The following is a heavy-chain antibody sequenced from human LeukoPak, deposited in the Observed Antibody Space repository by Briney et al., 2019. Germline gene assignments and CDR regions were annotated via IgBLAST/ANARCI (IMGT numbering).Heavy chain of an antibody. D-gene: IGHD3-3*01. CDR2: IKQDGSEK. CDR1: GFTFSSYW. Sequence: GGSLRLSCAASGFTFSSYWMSWVRQAPGKGLEWVANIKQDGSEKYYVDSVKGRFTISRDNAKNSLYLQMNSLRAEDTAVYYCAREPRAIFGVVIINEYFDYWGQGTLVTVSS. J-gene: IGHJ4*02. V-gene: IGHV3-7*01. CDR3: AREPRAIFGVVIINEYFDY.